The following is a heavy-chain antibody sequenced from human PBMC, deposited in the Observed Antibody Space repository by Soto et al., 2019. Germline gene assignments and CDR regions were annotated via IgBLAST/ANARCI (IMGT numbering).Heavy chain of an antibody. D-gene: IGHD5-12*01. CDR1: GGSISSGGYY. CDR3: ASFPGYSGYDNYYYGMDV. CDR2: IYYSGST. Sequence: QVQLQESGPGLVKPSQTLSLTCTVSGGSISSGGYYWSWIRQHPGKGLEWIGYIYYSGSTYYNPXXKSRVTISVDXXKXQXXLKLSSVTAADTAVYYCASFPGYSGYDNYYYGMDVWGQGTTVTVSS. J-gene: IGHJ6*02. V-gene: IGHV4-31*03.